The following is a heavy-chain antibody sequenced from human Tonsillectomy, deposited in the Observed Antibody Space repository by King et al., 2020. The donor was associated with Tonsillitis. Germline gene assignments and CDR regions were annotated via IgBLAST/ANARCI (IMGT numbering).Heavy chain of an antibody. V-gene: IGHV3-74*01. D-gene: IGHD1-1*01. CDR3: AREMTGMKDY. CDR2: INPEATTI. Sequence: VQLVESGGGIVQPGGSLRLSCADSGFTLSTYWVHWVRQAPGKGLVWVARINPEATTINYADSVKGRFTISRDNAKNTVFLQMSSLRVEDTAVYYCAREMTGMKDYWGQGTLVTVSS. CDR1: GFTLSTYW. J-gene: IGHJ4*02.